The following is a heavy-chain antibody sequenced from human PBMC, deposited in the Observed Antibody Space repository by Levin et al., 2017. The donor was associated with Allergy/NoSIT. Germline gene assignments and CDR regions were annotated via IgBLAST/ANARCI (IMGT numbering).Heavy chain of an antibody. CDR3: ARGDTDYYGSGVGD. V-gene: IGHV3-30-3*01. D-gene: IGHD3-10*01. CDR2: ISYDGSNK. Sequence: GGSLRLSCAASGFTFSSYAMHWVRQAPGKGLEWVAVISYDGSNKYYADSVKGRFTISRDNSKNTLYLQMNSLRAEDTAVYYCARGDTDYYGSGVGDWGQGTLVTVSS. CDR1: GFTFSSYA. J-gene: IGHJ1*01.